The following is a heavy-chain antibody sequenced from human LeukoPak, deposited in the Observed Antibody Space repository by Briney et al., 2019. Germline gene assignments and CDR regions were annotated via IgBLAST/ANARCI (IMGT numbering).Heavy chain of an antibody. CDR3: TRDTNGAFDI. J-gene: IGHJ3*02. CDR1: GFTFRNYG. D-gene: IGHD1-1*01. Sequence: GGSLRLSCAASGFTFRNYGMHWVRQAPGKGLEWMGVIWYDGSNKYYSDSVRGRFTVSRDNSKNRVYLQMNSLRVEDTAVYYCTRDTNGAFDIWGPETLVTVSS. CDR2: IWYDGSNK. V-gene: IGHV3-33*01.